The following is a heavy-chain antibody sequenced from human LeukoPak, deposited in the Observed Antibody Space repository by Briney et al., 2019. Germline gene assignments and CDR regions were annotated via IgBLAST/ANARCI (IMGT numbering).Heavy chain of an antibody. CDR3: ARDSISSSYDY. Sequence: SETLSLTCTVSGGSISSYYWSSIRQPAGKGLEWIGRIYTSGSTNYNPSPKSRVTMSVDTSKNQFSLKLSSVTAADTAVYYCARDSISSSYDYWGQGTLVTVSS. CDR1: GGSISSYY. CDR2: IYTSGST. D-gene: IGHD6-13*01. J-gene: IGHJ4*02. V-gene: IGHV4-4*07.